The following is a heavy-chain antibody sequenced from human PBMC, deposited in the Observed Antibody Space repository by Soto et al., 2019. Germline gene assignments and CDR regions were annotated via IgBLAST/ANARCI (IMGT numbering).Heavy chain of an antibody. Sequence: GGSLILSCAASGFTFSSYSMNWVRQAPGKGLEWVSSISSSSSYIYYADSVKGRFTISRDNAKNSLYLQMNSLRAEDTAVYYCAKSYSQWLAFPLDVWGKGTTVTVSS. CDR2: ISSSSSYI. D-gene: IGHD6-19*01. CDR3: AKSYSQWLAFPLDV. CDR1: GFTFSSYS. J-gene: IGHJ6*04. V-gene: IGHV3-21*01.